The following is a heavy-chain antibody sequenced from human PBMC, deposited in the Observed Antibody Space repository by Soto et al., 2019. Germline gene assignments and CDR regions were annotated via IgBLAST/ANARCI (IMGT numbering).Heavy chain of an antibody. V-gene: IGHV3-13*01. D-gene: IGHD3-22*01. Sequence: GGSLRLSCAASGFTFSSYDMHWVRQATGKGLEWVSAIGTAGDTYYPGSVKGRFTTSRENAKNSLYLQMNSLRAGDTAVYYCARAPYDSSGFDYWGQGTLVTVSS. J-gene: IGHJ4*02. CDR1: GFTFSSYD. CDR3: ARAPYDSSGFDY. CDR2: IGTAGDT.